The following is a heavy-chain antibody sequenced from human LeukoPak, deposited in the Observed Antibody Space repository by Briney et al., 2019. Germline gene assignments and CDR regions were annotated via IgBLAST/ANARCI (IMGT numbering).Heavy chain of an antibody. CDR3: AGDSSTSLGWFDP. Sequence: GGSLRLSCAASGFTFSSYGMHWVRQAPGKGLEWVAVIWYDGSNKYYADSVKGRFTISRDNSKNTLYLQMNSLRAEDTAVYYCAGDSSTSLGWFDPWGQGTLVTLSS. CDR2: IWYDGSNK. D-gene: IGHD2-2*01. V-gene: IGHV3-33*01. CDR1: GFTFSSYG. J-gene: IGHJ5*02.